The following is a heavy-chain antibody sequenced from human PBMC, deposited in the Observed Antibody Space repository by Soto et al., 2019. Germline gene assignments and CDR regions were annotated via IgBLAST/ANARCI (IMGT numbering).Heavy chain of an antibody. CDR1: GASISSGRSY. V-gene: IGHV4-31*03. CDR3: ARDNGYGHFDS. CDR2: MFYSGST. D-gene: IGHD5-12*01. Sequence: SETLSLTCTVSGASISSGRSYWSWIRQHPGKGLEWIGYMFYSGSTYYHPSLKSRVNISADTSKNQFSLRLTSVTPADTAVYYCARDNGYGHFDSWGQGTLVTVSS. J-gene: IGHJ4*02.